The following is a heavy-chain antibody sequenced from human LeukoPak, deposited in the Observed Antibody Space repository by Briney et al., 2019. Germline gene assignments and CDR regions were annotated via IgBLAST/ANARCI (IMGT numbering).Heavy chain of an antibody. D-gene: IGHD2/OR15-2a*01. CDR1: GGSFSGYY. V-gene: IGHV4-34*01. Sequence: PSETLSLTCAVYGGSFSGYYWSWIRQPPEKGLEWIGEINHSGSTNYNPSLKSRVTISVDTTKNQFSLKLSPVTGPDTAVYYCASGLSNSRRTLLGVDYWGQGTLVTVSS. CDR2: INHSGST. CDR3: ASGLSNSRRTLLGVDY. J-gene: IGHJ4*02.